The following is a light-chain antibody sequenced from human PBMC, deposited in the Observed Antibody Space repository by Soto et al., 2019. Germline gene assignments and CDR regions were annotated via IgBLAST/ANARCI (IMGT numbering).Light chain of an antibody. CDR2: DAS. V-gene: IGKV1-5*01. Sequence: DIHMTQSPSSLSVPVGDRVTITCRTSQNINAWLAWYQQRPGQAPKLLIYDASTVQSGVPSRFSGSGSGTEFTLTISSLQPDDSATYYCQHYSLYSPWTLGQGTKVDIK. CDR3: QHYSLYSPWT. J-gene: IGKJ1*01. CDR1: QNINAW.